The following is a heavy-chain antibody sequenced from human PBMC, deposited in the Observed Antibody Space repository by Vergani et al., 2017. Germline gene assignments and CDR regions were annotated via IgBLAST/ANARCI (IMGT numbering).Heavy chain of an antibody. Sequence: QLQLQESGPGLVKPSATLSLTCSVSGASIRSSNYYWGWIRQPPWKGLEWIASIYYSGSTYYNPSLKSRVTISVDNSKNQFSLKLSSVTAADTAVYFCARHSTVEWLVKLGWIDPWGQGILVTVSS. V-gene: IGHV4-39*01. CDR2: IYYSGST. CDR1: GASIRSSNYY. D-gene: IGHD6-19*01. J-gene: IGHJ5*02. CDR3: ARHSTVEWLVKLGWIDP.